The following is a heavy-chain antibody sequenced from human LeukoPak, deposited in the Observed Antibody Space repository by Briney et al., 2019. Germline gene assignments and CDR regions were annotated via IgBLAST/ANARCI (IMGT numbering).Heavy chain of an antibody. CDR1: GGSISSGGYY. Sequence: SQTLSLTCTVSGGSISSGGYYWSWIRQPPGKGLEWIGYIYYSGSTNYNPSLKGRVTISVDTSKNQFSLKLSSVTAADTAVYYCARREYGYNDAFDIWGQGTMVTVSS. CDR2: IYYSGST. D-gene: IGHD5-24*01. CDR3: ARREYGYNDAFDI. V-gene: IGHV4-61*08. J-gene: IGHJ3*02.